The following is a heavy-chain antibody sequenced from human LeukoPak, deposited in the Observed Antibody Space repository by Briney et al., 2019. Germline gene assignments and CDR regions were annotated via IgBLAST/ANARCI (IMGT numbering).Heavy chain of an antibody. V-gene: IGHV3-64*01. CDR2: ISSNGGST. CDR3: ARDRGIAVAGTAADY. CDR1: GFTFSSYA. J-gene: IGHJ4*02. Sequence: PGGSLRLSCAASGFTFSSYAMHWVRQAPGKGLEYVSAISSNGGSTYYANSVKGRFTISRDNSKNTLYLQMGSLRAEDMAVYYCARDRGIAVAGTAADYWGQGTLVTVSS. D-gene: IGHD6-19*01.